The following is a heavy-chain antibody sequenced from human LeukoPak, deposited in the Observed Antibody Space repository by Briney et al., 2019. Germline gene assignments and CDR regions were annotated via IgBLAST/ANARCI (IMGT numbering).Heavy chain of an antibody. D-gene: IGHD6-6*01. J-gene: IGHJ4*02. CDR3: VKGLDYSSSQMHS. V-gene: IGHV3-64*05. CDR2: INTNGANT. CDR1: GFTFKSYA. Sequence: GGSLRLSCSASGFTFKSYAMHWVRQAPGKGLEYVSSINTNGANTYYADSVKGRFTISRDNSRNTVYVQMNSLTPEDTAVYYCVKGLDYSSSQMHSWGQGTLVTVSS.